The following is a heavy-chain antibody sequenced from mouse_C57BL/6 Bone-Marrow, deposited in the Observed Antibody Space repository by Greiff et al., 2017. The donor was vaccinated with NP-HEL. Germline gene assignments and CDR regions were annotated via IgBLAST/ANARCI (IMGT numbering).Heavy chain of an antibody. J-gene: IGHJ3*01. D-gene: IGHD2-5*01. CDR2: IYSGDGDT. Sequence: QVQLQQSGAELVKPGASVKISCKASGYAFSSYWMNWVKQRPGKGLEWIGQIYSGDGDTNYNGKFKGKATLTADKSSSTAYMQLSSLTSEDSAVYFCARRGYSNPWFAYWGQGTLVTVSA. V-gene: IGHV1-80*01. CDR1: GYAFSSYW. CDR3: ARRGYSNPWFAY.